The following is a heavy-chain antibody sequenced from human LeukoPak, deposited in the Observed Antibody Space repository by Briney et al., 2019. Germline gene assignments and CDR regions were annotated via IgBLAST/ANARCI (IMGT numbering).Heavy chain of an antibody. CDR3: ARDEVEGVAAAGTPGSYAFDI. V-gene: IGHV1-46*01. J-gene: IGHJ3*02. CDR2: INPSGGST. D-gene: IGHD6-13*01. CDR1: GYTFTSYY. Sequence: GASVKVSCRASGYTFTSYYMHWVRQAPGQGLEWMGIINPSGGSTSYAQKFQGRVTMTRDMSTSTVYMELSSLRSEDTAVYYCARDEVEGVAAAGTPGSYAFDIWGQGTMVTVSS.